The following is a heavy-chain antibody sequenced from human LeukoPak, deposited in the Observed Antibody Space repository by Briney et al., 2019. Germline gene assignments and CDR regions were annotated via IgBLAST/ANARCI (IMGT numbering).Heavy chain of an antibody. J-gene: IGHJ5*02. V-gene: IGHV4-34*01. D-gene: IGHD6-6*01. Sequence: SETLSLTCAVSGGSFSGYYWSWIRHPPGKGMEWNGEINHSGSTNYNPSLKSRVTISVDTSKNQFSLKLSSGTAADTAVYYCARGIIAARPWFDPWGQGTLVTVSS. CDR2: INHSGST. CDR1: GGSFSGYY. CDR3: ARGIIAARPWFDP.